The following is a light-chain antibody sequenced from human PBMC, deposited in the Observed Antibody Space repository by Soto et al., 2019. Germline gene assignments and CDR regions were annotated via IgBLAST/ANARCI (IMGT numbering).Light chain of an antibody. V-gene: IGLV1-44*01. CDR2: SSN. J-gene: IGLJ3*02. CDR1: NSNIGSNT. Sequence: QAVVTQPPSASGTPGQRVTISCSGSNSNIGSNTVNWYQQFPGAAPKLLVYSSNLRPSGVPDRFSGSKSGTSASLAISGLQSEDESDYYCAAWDGSLNGVVFGGGTKVTV. CDR3: AAWDGSLNGVV.